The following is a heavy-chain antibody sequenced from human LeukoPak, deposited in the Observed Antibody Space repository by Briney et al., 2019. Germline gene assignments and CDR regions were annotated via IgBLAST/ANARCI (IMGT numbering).Heavy chain of an antibody. J-gene: IGHJ3*02. CDR1: GGSISSYY. V-gene: IGHV4-59*08. Sequence: SETLSLTCTVSGGSISSYYWSWIRQPPGKGLEWIGFIYDSGSTNYSPSLKSRVTISVDTSKNQFSLKLRSVTAADTAVYYCAKTLYSYGYFDAFDIWGQGTMVTVSS. D-gene: IGHD5-18*01. CDR2: IYDSGST. CDR3: AKTLYSYGYFDAFDI.